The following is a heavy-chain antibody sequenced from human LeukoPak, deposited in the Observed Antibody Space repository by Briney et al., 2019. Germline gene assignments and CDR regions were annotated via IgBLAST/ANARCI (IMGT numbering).Heavy chain of an antibody. D-gene: IGHD2-15*01. CDR2: IHNSGST. Sequence: SQTLSLTCTVSGGSISSGDYYWIWIRQHPGKGLEWIGYIHNSGSTYYSPSLKSRITISVDTSKKQFSLKLSSVTAADTAVYYCARVGVAAKSSRYFDYWGQGTLVTVSS. CDR1: GGSISSGDYY. V-gene: IGHV4-31*03. CDR3: ARVGVAAKSSRYFDY. J-gene: IGHJ4*02.